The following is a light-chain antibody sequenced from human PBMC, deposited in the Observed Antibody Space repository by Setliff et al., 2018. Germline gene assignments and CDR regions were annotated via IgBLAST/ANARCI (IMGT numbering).Light chain of an antibody. V-gene: IGLV2-14*03. CDR1: DSDVGGFSL. CDR2: DVS. Sequence: QSALTQPASVSGSPGQSITISCTGTDSDVGGFSLVSWYQQHPGKAPKFMIYDVSNRPSGVSNRFSGSKSGNTASLTISGLQAEDEADYYCSSYSSSNTPFVFGTGTKV. CDR3: SSYSSSNTPFV. J-gene: IGLJ1*01.